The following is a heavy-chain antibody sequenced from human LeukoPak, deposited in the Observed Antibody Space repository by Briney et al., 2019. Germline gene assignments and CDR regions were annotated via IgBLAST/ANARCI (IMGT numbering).Heavy chain of an antibody. Sequence: SETLSLTCSVSGGSIGSSSYYWGWIRQPPGKGLEWIGSIYHSGSTYYSPSLKSRVTISVDTSKNQFALKLSSVTAADTAVYYCARVGTGVGYWGQGTLVTVSS. V-gene: IGHV4-39*06. D-gene: IGHD3/OR15-3a*01. CDR1: GGSIGSSSYY. J-gene: IGHJ4*02. CDR3: ARVGTGVGY. CDR2: IYHSGST.